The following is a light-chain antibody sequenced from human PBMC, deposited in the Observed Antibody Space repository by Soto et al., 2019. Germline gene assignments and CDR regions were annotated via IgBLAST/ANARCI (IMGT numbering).Light chain of an antibody. Sequence: EIVLTQSPATLSLSPGERATLSCRASQSVSSYLAWYQQKPGQAPMLLIYDTSKRATGIPARFSGSGSGTDFTLSISSLEPEDFAVYYCQQRTNWPRSFTFGPGTKVDIK. J-gene: IGKJ3*01. CDR1: QSVSSY. CDR2: DTS. CDR3: QQRTNWPRSFT. V-gene: IGKV3-11*01.